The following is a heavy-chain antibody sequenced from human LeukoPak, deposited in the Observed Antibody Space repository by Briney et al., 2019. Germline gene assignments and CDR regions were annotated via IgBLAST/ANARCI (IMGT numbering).Heavy chain of an antibody. J-gene: IGHJ4*02. Sequence: GGSLRLSCAASGFTFSSYSMNWVRQSPGKGREGVSSISSSSSYIYYADSVKGRFTISRDNAKNSLYLQMNSLRAEDTAVYYCARARYNRNDPSTGNPDYWGPGTPVTVSS. CDR3: ARARYNRNDPSTGNPDY. D-gene: IGHD1-1*01. CDR2: ISSSSSYI. CDR1: GFTFSSYS. V-gene: IGHV3-21*01.